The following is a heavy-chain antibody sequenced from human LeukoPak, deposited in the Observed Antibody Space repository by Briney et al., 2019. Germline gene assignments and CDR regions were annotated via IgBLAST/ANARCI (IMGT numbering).Heavy chain of an antibody. CDR2: ISGSGSVS. CDR3: ARDGGFGFLAAFDI. J-gene: IGHJ3*02. CDR1: GFTFSSYS. D-gene: IGHD3-10*01. Sequence: GGSLRLSCAASGFTFSSYSMSWVRQAPGKGLEWISYISGSGSVSYYEDSVKGRFTISRDNAKNSLYLQMNSLRDEDTALYYCARDGGFGFLAAFDIWGQGTMVTVSS. V-gene: IGHV3-48*02.